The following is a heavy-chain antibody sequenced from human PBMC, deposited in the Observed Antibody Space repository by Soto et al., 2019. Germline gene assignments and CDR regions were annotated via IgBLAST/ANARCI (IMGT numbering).Heavy chain of an antibody. V-gene: IGHV4-34*01. Sequence: SETLSLTCAVSGGSFSGYIWTWIRQTPGKGLQWIGQINHSGSSIYNPSLKNRVTISTMSNNKFSLELSSVTAADTAVYYCARDRGQQLVGGRKNWFDPWGQGTLVTVSS. CDR2: INHSGSS. D-gene: IGHD6-13*01. CDR3: ARDRGQQLVGGRKNWFDP. J-gene: IGHJ5*02. CDR1: GGSFSGYI.